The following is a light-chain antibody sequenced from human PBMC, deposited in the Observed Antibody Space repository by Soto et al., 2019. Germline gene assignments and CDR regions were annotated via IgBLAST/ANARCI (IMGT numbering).Light chain of an antibody. V-gene: IGKV1-39*01. CDR2: SSS. CDR1: QSISNF. CDR3: QQSYNTPRT. Sequence: DIQWTQSPSSLSASVGDRVTITCRASQSISNFLNWYQQRPGQAPKLLISSSSNVQSGVPSRFSGRGSGTDFTLTISGLQPEDAASYCCQQSYNTPRTFGQGTKVDIK. J-gene: IGKJ1*01.